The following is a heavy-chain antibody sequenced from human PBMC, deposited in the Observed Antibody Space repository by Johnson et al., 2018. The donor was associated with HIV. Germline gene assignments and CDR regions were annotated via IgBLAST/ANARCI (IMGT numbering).Heavy chain of an antibody. CDR3: ARGYGDYSDFFDV. Sequence: VQLVESGGGLAQPGGSLRLSCAASGLNVSGHYMSWVRQSPGKGLEWVSVVYSGGNTFYADSVQGRFTISRDNSKNTLDLHMNSLRVEDTAVYYCARGYGDYSDFFDVWGQGTMVTVSS. D-gene: IGHD4-17*01. J-gene: IGHJ3*01. CDR2: VYSGGNT. CDR1: GLNVSGHY. V-gene: IGHV3-66*01.